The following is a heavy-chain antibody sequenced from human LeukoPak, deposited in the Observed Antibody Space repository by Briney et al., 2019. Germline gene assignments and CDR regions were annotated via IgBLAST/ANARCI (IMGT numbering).Heavy chain of an antibody. CDR3: ATQRGYCSSTSCYTFVKDAFDI. CDR2: INHSGST. D-gene: IGHD2-2*02. V-gene: IGHV4-34*01. CDR1: GGSFSDYY. J-gene: IGHJ3*02. Sequence: KPSETLSLTCAVYGGSFSDYYWTWIRQPPGKGLEWIGEINHSGSTNYNPSLKSRVTISVDTSKNQFSLKLSSVTAADTAVYYCATQRGYCSSTSCYTFVKDAFDIWGQGTMVTVSS.